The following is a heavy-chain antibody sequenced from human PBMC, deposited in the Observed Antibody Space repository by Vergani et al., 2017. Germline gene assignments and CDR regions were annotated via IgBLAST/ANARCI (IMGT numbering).Heavy chain of an antibody. J-gene: IGHJ3*02. CDR1: GYSISSGYY. D-gene: IGHD2-21*02. CDR2: IYHSGST. CDR3: ARGGDWGRGAFDI. Sequence: QVQLQESGPGLVKPSETLYLTCAVSGYSISSGYYWGWIRQPPGKGLVWIGSIYHSGSTYYNPSLKSRVTISVDTSKNQFSLKLSSVTAADTAVYYCARGGDWGRGAFDIWGQGTMVTVSS. V-gene: IGHV4-38-2*01.